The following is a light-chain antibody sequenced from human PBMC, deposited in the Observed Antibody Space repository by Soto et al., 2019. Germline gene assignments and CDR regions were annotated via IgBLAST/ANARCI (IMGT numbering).Light chain of an antibody. CDR3: QTWGTRIHEVV. Sequence: QLVLTQSPSASASLGASVKLTCTLSSGHSSYAIAWHQQQPEKGPRYLMKLNSDGSHSKGDGIPDRFSGSSSGAERYLTISSLQSEDEADYYCQTWGTRIHEVVFGGGTKLTVL. V-gene: IGLV4-69*01. CDR2: LNSDGSH. CDR1: SGHSSYA. J-gene: IGLJ2*01.